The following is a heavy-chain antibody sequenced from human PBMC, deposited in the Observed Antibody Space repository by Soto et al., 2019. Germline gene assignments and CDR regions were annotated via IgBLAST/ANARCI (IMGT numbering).Heavy chain of an antibody. CDR1: GGSISSCDYY. Sequence: PSETLSLTCTVSGGSISSCDYYWSWIRQPPGKGLEWIGYIYYSGSTYYNPSLKSRVTISVDTSKNQFSLKLSSVTAADTAVYYCVSRVDTAMVFFDDWGQGNLVTLSS. CDR2: IYYSGST. D-gene: IGHD5-18*01. J-gene: IGHJ4*02. V-gene: IGHV4-30-4*01. CDR3: VSRVDTAMVFFDD.